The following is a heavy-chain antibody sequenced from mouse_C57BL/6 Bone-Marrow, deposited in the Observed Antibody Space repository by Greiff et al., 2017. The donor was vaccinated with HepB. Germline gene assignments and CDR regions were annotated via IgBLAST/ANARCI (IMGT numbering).Heavy chain of an antibody. J-gene: IGHJ1*03. D-gene: IGHD1-1*01. CDR1: GYTFTSYW. CDR3: ATWGYGSSYWYFDV. CDR2: IDPSDSYT. Sequence: QVQLQQPGAELVMPGASVKLSCKASGYTFTSYWMHWVKQRPGQGLEWIGEIDPSDSYTNYNQKFKGKSTLTVDKSSSTAYMQLSSLTSEDSAVYYCATWGYGSSYWYFDVGGTGTTVTVSS. V-gene: IGHV1-69*01.